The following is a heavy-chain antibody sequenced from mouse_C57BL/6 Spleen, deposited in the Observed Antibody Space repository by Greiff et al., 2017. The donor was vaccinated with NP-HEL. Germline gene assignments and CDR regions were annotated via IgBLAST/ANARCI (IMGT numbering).Heavy chain of an antibody. CDR3: ARRAGQLRPPWFAY. D-gene: IGHD3-2*02. CDR2: IDPSDSYT. V-gene: IGHV1-69*01. J-gene: IGHJ3*01. CDR1: GYTFTSYW. Sequence: QVQLQQPGAELVMPGASVKLSCKASGYTFTSYWMHWVKQRPGQGLEWIGEIDPSDSYTNYNQKFKGKSTLTVDKSSSTAYMQLSSLTSEDSAVYYCARRAGQLRPPWFAYWGQGTLVTVSA.